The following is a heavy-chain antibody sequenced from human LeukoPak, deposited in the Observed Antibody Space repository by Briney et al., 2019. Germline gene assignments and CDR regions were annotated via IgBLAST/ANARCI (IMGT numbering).Heavy chain of an antibody. CDR1: GFTFSSYA. V-gene: IGHV3-23*01. J-gene: IGHJ4*02. Sequence: PGGSLRLSCAASGFTFSSYAMSWVRQAPGKGLEWVSSISASGGSTYYAASVKGRFTISRDNSKNTLYLQMNSLRAEDTAVYYCAKGSTSWLYVDYWGQGTLATVSS. CDR3: AKGSTSWLYVDY. CDR2: ISASGGST. D-gene: IGHD6-13*01.